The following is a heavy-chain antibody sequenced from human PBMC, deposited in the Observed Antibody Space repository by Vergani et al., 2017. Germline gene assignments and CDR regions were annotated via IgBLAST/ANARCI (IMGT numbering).Heavy chain of an antibody. CDR2: IYYSGGT. CDR1: GGSISSSSYY. Sequence: QLQLQESGPGLVKPSETLSLTCTVSGGSISSSSYYWGWIRQPPGKGLEWIGSIYYSGGTYYNPSLKSRVTISVDTSKNQCSLKLSSVTAADTAVYYCARPLIGGRYGMDVWGQGTTVTVAS. CDR3: ARPLIGGRYGMDV. J-gene: IGHJ6*02. V-gene: IGHV4-39*01. D-gene: IGHD2-15*01.